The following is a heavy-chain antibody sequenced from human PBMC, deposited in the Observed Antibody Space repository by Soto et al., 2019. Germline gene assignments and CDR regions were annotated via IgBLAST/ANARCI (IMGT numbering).Heavy chain of an antibody. Sequence: QERLVESGGDVVQPGRSLTLSCAASGFTFSASAMHWVRQAPGKGLEWVAVIAYDGTIKIYRDSVKGRFTISRDDSKSTLYLQMNSLRSEDTAVYYCARDKIKGAPDYLDSWGQGTLVTVSS. V-gene: IGHV3-30-3*01. CDR2: IAYDGTIK. CDR1: GFTFSASA. J-gene: IGHJ4*02. D-gene: IGHD1-26*01. CDR3: ARDKIKGAPDYLDS.